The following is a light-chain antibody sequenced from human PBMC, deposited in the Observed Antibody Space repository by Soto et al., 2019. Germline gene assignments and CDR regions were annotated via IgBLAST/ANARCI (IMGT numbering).Light chain of an antibody. CDR1: QSISSY. J-gene: IGKJ1*01. Sequence: MQMRRAGSSLCSWGADRVTNTCRASQSISSYLNWYQQKPGKAPKLLIYAASSLQSGAPSRFSGSGSGTDFTLTISSLQPEDFAPYYRHQSYSTPTFGQGTKVDIK. CDR3: HQSYSTPT. CDR2: AAS. V-gene: IGKV1-39*01.